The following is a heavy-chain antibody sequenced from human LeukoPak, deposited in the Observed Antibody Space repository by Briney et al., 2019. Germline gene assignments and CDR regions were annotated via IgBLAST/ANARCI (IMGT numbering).Heavy chain of an antibody. CDR2: ISWNSGSI. J-gene: IGHJ4*02. Sequence: GGSLRLSCAASGFTFDDYAMHWVRQAPGKGLEWVSGISWNSGSIGYADSMKGRFTIPRDNAKNSLYLQMNSLRAEDTALYYCAKDIATGNRLYYFDYWGQGTLVTVSS. CDR3: AKDIATGNRLYYFDY. CDR1: GFTFDDYA. V-gene: IGHV3-9*01. D-gene: IGHD1-14*01.